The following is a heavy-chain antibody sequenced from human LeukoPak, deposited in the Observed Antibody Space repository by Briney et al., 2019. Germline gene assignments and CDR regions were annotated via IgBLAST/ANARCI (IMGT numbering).Heavy chain of an antibody. V-gene: IGHV1-18*01. J-gene: IGHJ6*02. CDR2: ISAYNGNT. CDR1: GYTFTSYG. Sequence: ASVKVSCKASGYTFTSYGISWVRQAPGQGLEWMGWISAYNGNTNYAQKLQGRVTMTTDTSTSTAYMELRSLRSDDTAVYYCARVWFGVVMGADGMDVWGHGTTVTVSS. CDR3: ARVWFGVVMGADGMDV. D-gene: IGHD3-3*01.